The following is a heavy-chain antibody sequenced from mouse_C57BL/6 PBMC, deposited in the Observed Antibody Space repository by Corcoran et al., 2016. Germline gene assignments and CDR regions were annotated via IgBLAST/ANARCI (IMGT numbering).Heavy chain of an antibody. Sequence: EVQLQQSVPELVKPGASVKISCKASGYTFTNYYMNWVKQSHGQSLEWIGDINPNNGGTSYNQKFKGKATLTVDKSSSTAYMELRSLTSEDSAVYYCAREGYSKHCAYWGQGTLVTVSA. D-gene: IGHD2-5*01. J-gene: IGHJ3*01. V-gene: IGHV1-26*01. CDR3: AREGYSKHCAY. CDR2: INPNNGGT. CDR1: GYTFTNYY.